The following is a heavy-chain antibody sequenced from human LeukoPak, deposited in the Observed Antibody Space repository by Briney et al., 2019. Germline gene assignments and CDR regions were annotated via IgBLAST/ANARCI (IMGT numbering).Heavy chain of an antibody. V-gene: IGHV1-69*13. J-gene: IGHJ5*02. CDR2: IIPIFGTA. Sequence: GASVTVSCKASGGTFSSYAISWVRQAPGQGLEWMGGIIPIFGTANYAQKFQGRVTITADESTSTAYMELSSLRSEDTAVYYCARSPGELHNWFDPWGQGTLVTVSS. CDR3: ARSPGELHNWFDP. CDR1: GGTFSSYA. D-gene: IGHD1-26*01.